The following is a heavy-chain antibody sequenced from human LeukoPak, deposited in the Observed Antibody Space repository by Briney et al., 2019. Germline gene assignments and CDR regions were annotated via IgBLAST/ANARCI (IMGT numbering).Heavy chain of an antibody. CDR1: GGTFSSYA. CDR3: AKYKGYCSSTSCYAYFDY. D-gene: IGHD2-2*01. J-gene: IGHJ4*02. CDR2: IIPIFGTA. Sequence: ASVKVSCKASGGTFSSYAISWVRQAPGQGLEWMGGIIPIFGTANYAQKFQGRVTITADESTSTAYMELRSLRSEDTAVYYCAKYKGYCSSTSCYAYFDYWGQGTLVTVSS. V-gene: IGHV1-69*13.